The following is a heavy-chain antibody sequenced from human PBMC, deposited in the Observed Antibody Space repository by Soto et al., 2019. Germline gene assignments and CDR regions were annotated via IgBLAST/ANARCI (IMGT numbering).Heavy chain of an antibody. CDR2: IKQDGSEK. V-gene: IGHV3-7*01. CDR1: GFTFSSYW. Sequence: GGSLRLSCAASGFTFSSYWMSWVRQAPGEGLEWVANIKQDGSEKYYVDSVKGRFTISRDNAKNSLYLQMNSLRAEDTAVYYCARPSYSSGWYKAAFDIWGQGTMVTVSS. J-gene: IGHJ3*02. CDR3: ARPSYSSGWYKAAFDI. D-gene: IGHD6-19*01.